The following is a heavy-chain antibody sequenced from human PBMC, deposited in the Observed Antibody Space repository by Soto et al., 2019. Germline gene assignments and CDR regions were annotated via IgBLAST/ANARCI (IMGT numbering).Heavy chain of an antibody. D-gene: IGHD3-10*01. CDR1: GYTFNTYW. CDR2: IYPGDSDT. J-gene: IGHJ4*02. CDR3: ARQGTFDF. Sequence: PGESLKIYCKASGYTFNTYWIGWVRQMPGKGLEWMRIIYPGDSDTRYSPSLQGQVTMSADKSISTAYLQWSSLKASDTAMYYCARQGTFDFWGQGTLVTVSS. V-gene: IGHV5-51*01.